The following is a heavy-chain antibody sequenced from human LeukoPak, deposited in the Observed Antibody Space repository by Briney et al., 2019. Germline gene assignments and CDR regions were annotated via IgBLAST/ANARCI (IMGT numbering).Heavy chain of an antibody. J-gene: IGHJ4*02. CDR2: FDVIDSET. CDR3: AAGRPYSLLDY. CDR1: GSSLSELS. V-gene: IGHV1-24*01. Sequence: GASVKVFCTVSGSSLSELSLYWVRQAPGKGLEWMGGFDVIDSETFYAQKFQGRVTMTEDSSTDTAYMELRSLTSDDTALYYCAAGRPYSLLDYWGQGTLVTVSS. D-gene: IGHD5-18*01.